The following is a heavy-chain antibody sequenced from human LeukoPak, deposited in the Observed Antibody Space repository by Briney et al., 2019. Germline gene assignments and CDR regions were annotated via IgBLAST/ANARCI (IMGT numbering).Heavy chain of an antibody. J-gene: IGHJ4*02. D-gene: IGHD6-13*01. CDR2: ISSSSSYI. V-gene: IGHV3-21*01. Sequence: GGSLRLSCAASGFTFSSYSMNWVRQAPGKGLEWVSSISSSSSYIYYADSVKGRFTISRDNAKNSLYLQMNSLRAEDTAVYYCARGIAAAGTTFDYWSQGTLVTVSS. CDR1: GFTFSSYS. CDR3: ARGIAAAGTTFDY.